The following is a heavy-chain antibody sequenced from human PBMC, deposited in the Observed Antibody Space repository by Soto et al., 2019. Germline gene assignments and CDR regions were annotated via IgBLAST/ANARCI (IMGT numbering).Heavy chain of an antibody. V-gene: IGHV3-23*01. J-gene: IGHJ6*02. CDR3: AKTRGAMIYAISVYGMDV. D-gene: IGHD2-8*01. Sequence: EVQLLESGGGFIHPGGSLRLSCAASGFSFSSFAMNWVRQAPGKGLEWVSIISGSADSTFYAYSVKGRFTISRDNSKSTLYLQINSLSAEDTAVYYCAKTRGAMIYAISVYGMDVWGQGTTVTVSS. CDR2: ISGSADST. CDR1: GFSFSSFA.